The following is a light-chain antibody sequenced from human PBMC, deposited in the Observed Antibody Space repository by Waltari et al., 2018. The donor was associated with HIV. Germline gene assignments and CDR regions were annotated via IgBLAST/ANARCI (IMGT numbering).Light chain of an antibody. V-gene: IGKV3-20*01. J-gene: IGKJ4*01. CDR1: QNVISGY. CDR3: QQYATSPELT. CDR2: SAS. Sequence: EIVLTQSPDTLYLSTGERATLSCTASQNVISGYLAWYQQKHGRAPRLVISSASSRAVGIPGRFSGSGSGTHFTLTISRVEPEDFAVYFCQQYATSPELTFGGGTKLEIK.